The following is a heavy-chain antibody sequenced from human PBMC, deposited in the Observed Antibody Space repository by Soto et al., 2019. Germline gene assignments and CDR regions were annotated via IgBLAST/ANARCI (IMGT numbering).Heavy chain of an antibody. J-gene: IGHJ6*02. CDR2: ISYGGSKK. V-gene: IGHV3-30-3*01. CDR1: GFGFSSYA. Sequence: QVQLVESGGGVVQSGRSLRLSCAASGFGFSSYAMHWVRQAPGRGLDWVAMISYGGSKKYYGDSVKGRFTISRDNSQNTLYLQMNSLRPEDTAVYYCARDPGHIVEVVAAGPMDVWGQGTTVTVSS. D-gene: IGHD2-15*01. CDR3: ARDPGHIVEVVAAGPMDV.